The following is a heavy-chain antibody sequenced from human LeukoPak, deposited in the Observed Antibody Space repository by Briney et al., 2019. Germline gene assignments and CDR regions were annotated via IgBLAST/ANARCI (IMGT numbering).Heavy chain of an antibody. CDR1: GGSFSDYY. Sequence: SETLSLTCAVYGGSFSDYYWSWLRQPPGKGLEWIGEINHSGTTNYSPSLKSRVSISVDTSKNQFSLKLNSVPAADAAMYYCASHYSSGSYRYTGSFDSWGQGMLVNVSS. V-gene: IGHV4-34*01. D-gene: IGHD3-16*02. CDR3: ASHYSSGSYRYTGSFDS. J-gene: IGHJ4*02. CDR2: INHSGTT.